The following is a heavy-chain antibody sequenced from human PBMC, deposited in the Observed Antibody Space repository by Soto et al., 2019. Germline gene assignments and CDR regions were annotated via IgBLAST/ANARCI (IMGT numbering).Heavy chain of an antibody. CDR2: INHSGST. V-gene: IGHV4-34*01. CDR1: GGSFSGYY. D-gene: IGHD2-15*01. CDR3: ARAPTDIVMVVAATPDAFDI. J-gene: IGHJ3*02. Sequence: QVQLQQWGAGLLKPSETLSLTCAVYGGSFSGYYWSWIRQPPGKGLEWIGEINHSGSTNYNPSLKSRVTISVDTSKNQFSLKLSSVTAADTAVYYCARAPTDIVMVVAATPDAFDIWGQGTMVTVSS.